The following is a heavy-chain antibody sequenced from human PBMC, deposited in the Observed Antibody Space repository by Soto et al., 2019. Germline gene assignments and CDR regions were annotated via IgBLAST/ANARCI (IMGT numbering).Heavy chain of an antibody. J-gene: IGHJ4*02. CDR2: ISWNSGSI. CDR3: AKDISGDQQNFDY. Sequence: EVQLVESGGGLVQPGRSLRLSCAASGFTFDDYAMHWVRQAPGKGLEWVSGISWNSGSIGYADSVKGRFTISRDNAKNSLYLQMNSLRAEDTASYYCAKDISGDQQNFDYWGQGTLVTVSS. D-gene: IGHD4-17*01. CDR1: GFTFDDYA. V-gene: IGHV3-9*01.